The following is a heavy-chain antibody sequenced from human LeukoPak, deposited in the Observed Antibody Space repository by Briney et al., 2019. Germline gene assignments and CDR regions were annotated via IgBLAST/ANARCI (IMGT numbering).Heavy chain of an antibody. D-gene: IGHD6-13*01. CDR3: AIVAAAGTGGVYSFDY. CDR1: GYTFTSYD. V-gene: IGHV1-8*03. J-gene: IGHJ4*02. Sequence: GASVKVSCKASGYTFTSYDINWVRQATGQGLERMGWMNPNSGNTGYAQKFQGRVTITRNTSISTAYMELSSLRSEDTAVYYCAIVAAAGTGGVYSFDYWGQGTLVTVSS. CDR2: MNPNSGNT.